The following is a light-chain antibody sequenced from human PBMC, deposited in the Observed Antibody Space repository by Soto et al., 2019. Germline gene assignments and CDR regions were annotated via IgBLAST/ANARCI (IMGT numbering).Light chain of an antibody. J-gene: IGLJ3*02. Sequence: QAVVTQEPSLTVSPGGTVTLTCASSTGPVSNTFYPSWFQQRPGQAPRALIHRTSNRQSWTPARFSGSLLGGRAALTLSGVQPEDEADYYCLLYNGGAWVFGGGTKVTVL. CDR3: LLYNGGAWV. V-gene: IGLV7-43*01. CDR1: TGPVSNTFY. CDR2: RTS.